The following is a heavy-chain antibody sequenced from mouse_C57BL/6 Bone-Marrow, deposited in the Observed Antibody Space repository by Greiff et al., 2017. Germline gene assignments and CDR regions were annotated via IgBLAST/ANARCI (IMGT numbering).Heavy chain of an antibody. CDR2: ISSGSSTI. Sequence: EVKLMESGGGLVKPGGSLKLSCAASGFTFSDYGMHWVRQAPEKGLEWVAYISSGSSTIYYADTVKGRFTISRDNAKNTLFLQMTSLRSEDTAMYYCARDYDYSAWFAYWGQGTLVTVAA. V-gene: IGHV5-17*01. CDR1: GFTFSDYG. CDR3: ARDYDYSAWFAY. J-gene: IGHJ3*01. D-gene: IGHD2-4*01.